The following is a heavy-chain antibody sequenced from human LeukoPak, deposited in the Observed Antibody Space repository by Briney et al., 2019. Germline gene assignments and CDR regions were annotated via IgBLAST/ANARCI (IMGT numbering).Heavy chain of an antibody. CDR2: INHSGST. V-gene: IGHV4-34*01. CDR1: GGSFSGYY. Sequence: SETLSLTCAVYGGSFSGYYWSWIRQPPGKGLEWIGEINHSGSTYYNPSPKSRVTISVDTSKNQFSLKLTSVTAADTAVYYCARDFNYYGSGSPIDYWGQGTLVTVSS. D-gene: IGHD3-10*01. CDR3: ARDFNYYGSGSPIDY. J-gene: IGHJ4*02.